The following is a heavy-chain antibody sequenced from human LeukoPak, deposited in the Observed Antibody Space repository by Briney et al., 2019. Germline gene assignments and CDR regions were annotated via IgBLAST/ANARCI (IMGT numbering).Heavy chain of an antibody. CDR1: GGSFSSHY. J-gene: IGHJ2*01. CDR3: ARHPASSTRADWFFDL. V-gene: IGHV4-59*08. CDR2: INYSGNT. Sequence: PSETLSLTCTVSGGSFSSHYWSWIRQSPGKGLEWIAYINYSGNTNYHPSLKSRVTISIDTSNNHSSLKLTSVTAADTALYYCARHPASSTRADWFFDLWGRGTLVTVSS.